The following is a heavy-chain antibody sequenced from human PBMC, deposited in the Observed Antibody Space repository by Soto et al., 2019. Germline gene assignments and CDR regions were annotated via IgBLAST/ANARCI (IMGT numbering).Heavy chain of an antibody. CDR3: ARAPSLSGWSYYFDY. CDR2: ISSSSSTI. V-gene: IGHV3-48*02. Sequence: EVQLVESGGGLEQPGGPLSLSCEAPGFTFSSDSMNWVRQAPGKGLERVSYISSSSSTIYYADSVKGRFTISRDNAKNSLYLQMNSLRDEDTAVYYCARAPSLSGWSYYFDYWGQGTLVTVSS. J-gene: IGHJ4*02. D-gene: IGHD6-19*01. CDR1: GFTFSSDS.